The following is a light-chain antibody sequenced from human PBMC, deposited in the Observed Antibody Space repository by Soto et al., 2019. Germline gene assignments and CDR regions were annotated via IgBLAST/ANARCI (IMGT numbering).Light chain of an antibody. Sequence: QSVVRRPPSVSGAPGQRVTISCTGSSSNIGAGYDVHWYQQLPGTAPKLLIYGNSNRPSGVPDRFSGSKSGTSASLAITGLQAEDEADYYCQSYDSSLSGLYVFGTGTKVTVL. CDR2: GNS. V-gene: IGLV1-40*01. CDR1: SSNIGAGYD. J-gene: IGLJ1*01. CDR3: QSYDSSLSGLYV.